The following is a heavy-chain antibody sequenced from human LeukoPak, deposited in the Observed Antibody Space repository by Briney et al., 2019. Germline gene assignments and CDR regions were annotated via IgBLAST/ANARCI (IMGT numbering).Heavy chain of an antibody. V-gene: IGHV1-8*03. CDR3: ARRAAHYYYYYTDV. Sequence: ASVKVSCKASGYTFTSYDINWVRQATGQGLEWMGWMNPNSGNTGYAQKFQGRVTITRNTSISTAYMELSSLRSEDTAVYYCARRAAHYYYYYTDVWGKGTTVTVSS. CDR1: GYTFTSYD. J-gene: IGHJ6*03. CDR2: MNPNSGNT.